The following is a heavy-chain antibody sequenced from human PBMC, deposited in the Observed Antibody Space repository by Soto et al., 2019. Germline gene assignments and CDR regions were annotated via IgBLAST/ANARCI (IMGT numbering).Heavy chain of an antibody. CDR2: IIPIFGTA. CDR3: ASTFRGRNYYYGMDV. CDR1: GGTFSSYA. V-gene: IGHV1-69*13. Sequence: SVKVSCKASGGTFSSYAISWVRQAPGQGLEWMGGIIPIFGTANYAQKFQGRVTITADESTSTAYMELSSLRSEDTAVYYCASTFRGRNYYYGMDVWGQGTTVTVS. J-gene: IGHJ6*02. D-gene: IGHD2-15*01.